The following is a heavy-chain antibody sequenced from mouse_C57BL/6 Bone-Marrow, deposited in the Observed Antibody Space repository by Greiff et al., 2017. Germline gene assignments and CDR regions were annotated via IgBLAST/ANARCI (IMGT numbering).Heavy chain of an antibody. Sequence: QVQLQQPGAELVKPGASVKLSCKASGYTFTSYWMHWVKQRPGQGLEWIGMIHPNSGSTNYNEKFKSKATLTVDKSSSTAYMQLSSLTSEDSAVYYCARRAPFYYGNSYYFDYWGQATTLTVSS. CDR2: IHPNSGST. V-gene: IGHV1-64*01. CDR3: ARRAPFYYGNSYYFDY. J-gene: IGHJ2*01. D-gene: IGHD2-1*01. CDR1: GYTFTSYW.